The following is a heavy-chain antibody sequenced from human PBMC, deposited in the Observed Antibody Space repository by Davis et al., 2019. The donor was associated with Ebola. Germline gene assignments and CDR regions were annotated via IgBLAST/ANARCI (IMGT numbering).Heavy chain of an antibody. J-gene: IGHJ4*02. CDR3: ARDFGFREFDY. Sequence: AASVKVSCKASGYTFTSYYMHWVRQAPGQGLEWMGWINPNSGGTNYAQKFQGWVTMTRDTSISTAYMELSRLRSDDTAVYYCARDFGFREFDYWGQGTLVTVSS. D-gene: IGHD3-10*01. CDR1: GYTFTSYY. V-gene: IGHV1-2*04. CDR2: INPNSGGT.